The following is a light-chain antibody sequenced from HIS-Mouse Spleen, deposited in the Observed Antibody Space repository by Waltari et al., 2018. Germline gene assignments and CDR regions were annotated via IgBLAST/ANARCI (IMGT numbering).Light chain of an antibody. Sequence: SSELTQPPSVSVSTGHTARITCSGDALPQKYAYWYQQKSGQAPVLVIYEDSKRPSGIPERFSGSSSGTMATLTISGAQVEDEADYYCYSTDSSGNHRVFGGGTKLTVL. CDR2: EDS. CDR3: YSTDSSGNHRV. CDR1: ALPQKY. J-gene: IGLJ2*01. V-gene: IGLV3-10*01.